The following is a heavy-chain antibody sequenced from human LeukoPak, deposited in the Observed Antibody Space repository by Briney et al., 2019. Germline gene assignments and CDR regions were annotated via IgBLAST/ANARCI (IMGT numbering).Heavy chain of an antibody. Sequence: ASVKVSCKASGYTFTGYYMHWVRQAPGQGREWMGWINPNSGGTNYAQKFQGRVTMTRDTSISTAYMELSSLRSEDTAVYYCASSPTGYCSGGSCQTRWFDPWGQGTLVTVSS. V-gene: IGHV1-2*02. CDR3: ASSPTGYCSGGSCQTRWFDP. D-gene: IGHD2-15*01. J-gene: IGHJ5*02. CDR1: GYTFTGYY. CDR2: INPNSGGT.